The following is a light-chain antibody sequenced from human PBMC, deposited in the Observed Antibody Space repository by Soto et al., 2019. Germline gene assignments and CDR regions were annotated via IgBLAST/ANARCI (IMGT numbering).Light chain of an antibody. CDR3: QQSYSTPWT. CDR1: QSISYY. J-gene: IGKJ1*01. Sequence: DIQMTQSPSSLSASVGDRVTITCRASQSISYYLNWYQQKQGRAPRLLIYSTSTLQSGVPSKFSGSASGTDFTVTISSLQPEDFATYYCQQSYSTPWTFGQGTKVEIK. V-gene: IGKV1-39*01. CDR2: STS.